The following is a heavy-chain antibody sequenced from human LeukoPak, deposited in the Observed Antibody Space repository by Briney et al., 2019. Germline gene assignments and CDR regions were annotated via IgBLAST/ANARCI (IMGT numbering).Heavy chain of an antibody. CDR2: IYTTGST. J-gene: IGHJ6*03. D-gene: IGHD2-21*01. Sequence: PSETLSLTCTVSGDSISNYYWSWLRQSAEKKLEYIGRIYTTGSTNSNPSLESRVTMSRDTSKNQFSLRLSSVTAADTAVYYCAGMHTVGYYYYYYMDVWGKGTPVTVSS. CDR1: GDSISNYY. CDR3: AGMHTVGYYYYYYMDV. V-gene: IGHV4-4*07.